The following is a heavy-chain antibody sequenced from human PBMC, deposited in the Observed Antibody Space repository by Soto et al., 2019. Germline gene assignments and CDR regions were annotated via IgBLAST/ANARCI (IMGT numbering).Heavy chain of an antibody. CDR2: ISKSGTYT. CDR3: ARDGSIVGATGAFDI. Sequence: GGSLRLSCAASGFIFSDYYMSWIRQAPRRGLEWVSYISKSGTYTNYADSVKGRFTISRDSAKNSLYLQMNSLKTEDTAVYYCARDGSIVGATGAFDIWGQGTMVTVSS. CDR1: GFIFSDYY. V-gene: IGHV3-11*05. D-gene: IGHD1-26*01. J-gene: IGHJ3*02.